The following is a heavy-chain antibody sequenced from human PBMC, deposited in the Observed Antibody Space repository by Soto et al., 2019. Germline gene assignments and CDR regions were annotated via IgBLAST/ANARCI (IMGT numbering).Heavy chain of an antibody. D-gene: IGHD3-10*01. Sequence: PSETLSLTCTFSVFSIISFCYDWSWIREPPWNGLDGIGYIYYICSTYYNPCLKIRVTISLDTSKNQFSLKLSSVTSADTAVYYCARFLPNLSLITMVRGVISKSLEHWGQGTVVTVS. V-gene: IGHV4-30-4*01. CDR1: VFSIISFCYD. CDR3: ARFLPNLSLITMVRGVISKSLEH. J-gene: IGHJ4*02. CDR2: IYYICST.